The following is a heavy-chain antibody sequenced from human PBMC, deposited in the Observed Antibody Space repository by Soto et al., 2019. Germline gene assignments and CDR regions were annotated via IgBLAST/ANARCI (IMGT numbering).Heavy chain of an antibody. CDR1: GGSFSGYY. CDR3: ARTPRDFWSGYYSTYYYYYMDV. Sequence: SETLSLTCAVYGGSFSGYYWSWIRQPPGKGLEWIGEINHSGSTNYNPSLKSRVTISVDTSKNQFSLKLSSVTAADTAVYYCARTPRDFWSGYYSTYYYYYMDVWGKGTTVT. D-gene: IGHD3-3*01. CDR2: INHSGST. V-gene: IGHV4-34*01. J-gene: IGHJ6*03.